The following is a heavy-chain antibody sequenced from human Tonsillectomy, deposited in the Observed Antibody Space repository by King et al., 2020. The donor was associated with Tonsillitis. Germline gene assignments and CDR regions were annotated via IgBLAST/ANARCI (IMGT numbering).Heavy chain of an antibody. CDR3: AKGGPYSGWNFVDC. Sequence: VQLVESGGDLVRPGGSLRLSCIASGFTFSDYDKTWVRQASGKGLEWVTTIKGTDYRERYADSVKGRFTLSRDNSKNMLSLQMNSLRAEETAIYYCAKGGPYSGWNFVDCWGQGTLVTVSS. CDR1: GFTFSDYD. D-gene: IGHD6-19*01. CDR2: IKGTDYRE. V-gene: IGHV3-23*04. J-gene: IGHJ4*02.